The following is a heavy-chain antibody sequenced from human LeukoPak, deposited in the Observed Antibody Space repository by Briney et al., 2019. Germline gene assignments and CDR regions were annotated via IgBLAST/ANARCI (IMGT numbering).Heavy chain of an antibody. CDR1: GYSFTSYW. J-gene: IGHJ4*02. CDR2: IYPGDSDT. Sequence: GESLQISCKGSGYSFTSYWSGWVRQMPGKGLEWMGIIYPGDSDTRYSPSFQGQVTISADKSISTAYLQWSSLKASDTAMYYCARHAYVTYSSGGYGYWGQGTLVTVSS. CDR3: ARHAYVTYSSGGYGY. D-gene: IGHD6-19*01. V-gene: IGHV5-51*01.